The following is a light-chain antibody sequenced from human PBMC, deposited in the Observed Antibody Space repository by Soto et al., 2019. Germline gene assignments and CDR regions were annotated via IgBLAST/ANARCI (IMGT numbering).Light chain of an antibody. CDR3: QQYGSSPWT. V-gene: IGKV3-20*01. J-gene: IGKJ1*01. CDR1: QSVSTY. CDR2: GAS. Sequence: EIVLTQSPDALSVSPGERATLSCRASQSVSTYLAWYQQKPGQAPRLLIYGASSRATGIPDRFSGSGSGTDFTLTISRLEPEDFAVYYCQQYGSSPWTFGQGTKGDIK.